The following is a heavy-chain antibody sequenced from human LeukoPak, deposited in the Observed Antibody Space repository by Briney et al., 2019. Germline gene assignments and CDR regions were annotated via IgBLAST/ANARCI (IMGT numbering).Heavy chain of an antibody. CDR2: ISASGGNI. CDR3: VRVKGTYFDY. V-gene: IGHV3-48*03. Sequence: GGSLRLSCEASGFPLSSYGINWVRQAPGKGLEWVSYISASGGNIYYLDSVKGRFTVSRGNARKSLFLQMNNARVEDTAFYYCVRVKGTYFDYWGQGALVTVSS. J-gene: IGHJ4*02. CDR1: GFPLSSYG. D-gene: IGHD1-1*01.